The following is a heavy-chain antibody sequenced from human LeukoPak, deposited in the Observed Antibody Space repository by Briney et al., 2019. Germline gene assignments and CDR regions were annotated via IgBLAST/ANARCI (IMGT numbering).Heavy chain of an antibody. Sequence: PSETLSLTCTVSGGSISSYYWSWIRQPPGKGLEWIGYIYYSGSTNYNPSLKSRVTISVDTSKNQFSLKLSSVTAADTAVYYCARHLETEAAAGTLPNWFDPWGQGTLVTVSS. CDR1: GGSISSYY. D-gene: IGHD6-13*01. CDR3: ARHLETEAAAGTLPNWFDP. CDR2: IYYSGST. J-gene: IGHJ5*02. V-gene: IGHV4-59*08.